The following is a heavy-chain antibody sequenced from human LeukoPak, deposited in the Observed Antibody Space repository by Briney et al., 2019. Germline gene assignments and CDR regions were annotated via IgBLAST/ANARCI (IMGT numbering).Heavy chain of an antibody. CDR2: IYTSGST. J-gene: IGHJ6*02. D-gene: IGHD3-10*01. Sequence: SETLSLTCTVSGGSISSYYWSWIRQPAGKGLEWIGRIYTSGSTNYNPSLKSRVTMSVDTSKNHFSLKLSSVTAADTAVYYCAATGPTLLWFGEEYYYGMDVWGQGTTVTVSS. CDR3: AATGPTLLWFGEEYYYGMDV. CDR1: GGSISSYY. V-gene: IGHV4-4*07.